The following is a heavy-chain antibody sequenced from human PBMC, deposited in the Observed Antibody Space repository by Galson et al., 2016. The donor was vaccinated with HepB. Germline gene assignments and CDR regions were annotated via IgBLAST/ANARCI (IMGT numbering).Heavy chain of an antibody. D-gene: IGHD2/OR15-2a*01. Sequence: SVKVSCKASGGTFNTYAFSWVRQAPGQGLEWMGGIIPILETPNYAQKFQGRISITADGFTSTVSMELSSLRFEDRAVYFCASSPSDDCKGNICQPPAYYGMDVWGQGTTVTVSS. CDR3: ASSPSDDCKGNICQPPAYYGMDV. CDR2: IIPILETP. V-gene: IGHV1-69*13. CDR1: GGTFNTYA. J-gene: IGHJ6*02.